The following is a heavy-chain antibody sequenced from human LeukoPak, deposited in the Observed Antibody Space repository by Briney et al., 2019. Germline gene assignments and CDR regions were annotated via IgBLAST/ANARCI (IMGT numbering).Heavy chain of an antibody. Sequence: ASVKVSCKASGYTFTTYSIHWVRQAPGQGLEWMGWITPNSGGTNYAQKFQGRVTMTRDTSISTAYMELSRLRSDDTAAYSCARGRSGGYFDFWGQETLVTVSS. D-gene: IGHD2-15*01. CDR1: GYTFTTYS. V-gene: IGHV1-2*02. CDR2: ITPNSGGT. CDR3: ARGRSGGYFDF. J-gene: IGHJ4*02.